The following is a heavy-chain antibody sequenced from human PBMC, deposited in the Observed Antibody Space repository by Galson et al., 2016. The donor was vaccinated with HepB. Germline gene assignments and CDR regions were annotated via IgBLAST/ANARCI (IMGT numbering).Heavy chain of an antibody. J-gene: IGHJ6*02. CDR2: INDSGST. CDR1: GGLFSGHY. V-gene: IGHV4-34*01. CDR3: ARGVTVKGYYYYYSGMDV. D-gene: IGHD4-17*01. Sequence: SETLSLTCAVYGGLFSGHYWSWIRQSPGKGLEWIGEINDSGSTNYNPSLKSRVSVSVDTSKKQFSLKLRSVTAADTAVYYCARGVTVKGYYYYYSGMDVWGQGTTVTVSS.